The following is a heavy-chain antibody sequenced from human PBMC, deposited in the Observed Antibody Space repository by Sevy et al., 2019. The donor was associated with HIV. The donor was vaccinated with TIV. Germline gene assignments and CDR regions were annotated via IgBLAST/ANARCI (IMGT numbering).Heavy chain of an antibody. CDR1: GGSISTDLYS. J-gene: IGHJ4*02. V-gene: IGHV4-30-2*01. CDR2: IFHSGNT. Sequence: SETLSLTCAVSGGSISTDLYSWNWIRQPPGKGLEWIGYIFHSGNTYYNPSLKSRVTISIDRSKNQFSLNLSSVTAADTAVYYCARSSSAYPYHFVYWGQGTLVTVSS. CDR3: ARSSSAYPYHFVY.